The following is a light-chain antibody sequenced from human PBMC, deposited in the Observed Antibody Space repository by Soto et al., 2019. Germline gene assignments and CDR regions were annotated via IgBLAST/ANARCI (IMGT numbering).Light chain of an antibody. J-gene: IGKJ4*01. V-gene: IGKV1-39*01. CDR1: QSIGSY. CDR2: VAS. Sequence: DIQMTQSPSSLSASVGDRVTITCRASQSIGSYLSWYQQKPGEAPKLLINVASTLQSGVPSRFSGSGSGTDFTLAISSLQPEDFATYYCQQSSSTPQTFGGGTKVDIK. CDR3: QQSSSTPQT.